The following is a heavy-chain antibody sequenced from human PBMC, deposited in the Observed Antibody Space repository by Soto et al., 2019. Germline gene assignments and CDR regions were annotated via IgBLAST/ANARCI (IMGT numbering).Heavy chain of an antibody. CDR1: GFTFSSYE. CDR2: ISSSGSTI. J-gene: IGHJ3*02. V-gene: IGHV3-48*03. D-gene: IGHD6-25*01. Sequence: LRLSCAASGFTFSSYEMNWVRQAPGKGLEWVSYISSSGSTIYYADSVKGRFTISRDNAKNSLYLQMNSLRAEDTAVYYCARTGIEAGGAFDIWGQGTMVTVSS. CDR3: ARTGIEAGGAFDI.